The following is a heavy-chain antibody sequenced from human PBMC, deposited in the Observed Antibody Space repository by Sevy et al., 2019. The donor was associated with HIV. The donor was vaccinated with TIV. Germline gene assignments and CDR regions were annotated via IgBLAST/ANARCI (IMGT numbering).Heavy chain of an antibody. V-gene: IGHV5-51*01. CDR1: GYNFSGYW. D-gene: IGHD3-22*01. Sequence: GESLKISCKGSGYNFSGYWVGWVRQMPGKGLEWMGIIYPTDSHIIYSPSLQGQVTISVDKSIPTAYLQWRSLKTSDTAMYYCARLSYYYDNSGFYPFDFWGQGTLVTVSS. J-gene: IGHJ4*02. CDR3: ARLSYYYDNSGFYPFDF. CDR2: IYPTDSHI.